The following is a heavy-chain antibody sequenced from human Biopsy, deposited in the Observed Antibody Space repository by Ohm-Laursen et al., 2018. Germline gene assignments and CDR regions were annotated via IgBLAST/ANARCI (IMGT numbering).Heavy chain of an antibody. Sequence: SLRLSCAASGFNFSIYGMHWVRQAPGKGLEWVAVTSYDGNKKYFADSVKGRFTISRDNSKSTLYLQMNSLRVEDTAVYYCARGPSGVATIGRGQGTLVTVSS. D-gene: IGHD5-24*01. CDR2: TSYDGNKK. CDR1: GFNFSIYG. CDR3: ARGPSGVATIG. J-gene: IGHJ4*02. V-gene: IGHV3-30*03.